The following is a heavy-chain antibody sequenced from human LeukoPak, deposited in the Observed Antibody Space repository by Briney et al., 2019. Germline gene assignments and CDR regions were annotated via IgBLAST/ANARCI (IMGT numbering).Heavy chain of an antibody. D-gene: IGHD2-2*01. Sequence: SETLSLTCTVSGGSFSSYYWSWIRQPPGKGLEWIGYIYYSGSTNYNPSLKSRVTISVDTSKNQFSLKLSSVTAADTAVYYCARVTYCSSTSCGFDPWGQGTLVTVSS. CDR1: GGSFSSYY. V-gene: IGHV4-59*01. J-gene: IGHJ5*02. CDR3: ARVTYCSSTSCGFDP. CDR2: IYYSGST.